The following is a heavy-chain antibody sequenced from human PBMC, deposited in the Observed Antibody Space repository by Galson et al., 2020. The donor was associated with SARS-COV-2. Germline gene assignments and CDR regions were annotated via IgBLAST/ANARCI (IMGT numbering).Heavy chain of an antibody. CDR2: IYPGDSET. D-gene: IGHD1-26*01. CDR3: ARVRSGNYIYDY. CDR1: GYSFNSDW. V-gene: IGHV5-51*01. Sequence: KIGESLKISCKASGYSFNSDWIGWVRQMPGKGLEWMGIIYPGDSETRYSLSFQGQVTMSADKSINTAYLQWSSLKASDSAMYYCARVRSGNYIYDYWGQGTLVTASS. J-gene: IGHJ4*02.